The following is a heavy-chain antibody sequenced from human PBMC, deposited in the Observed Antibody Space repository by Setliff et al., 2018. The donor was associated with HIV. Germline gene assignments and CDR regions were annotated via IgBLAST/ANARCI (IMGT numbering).Heavy chain of an antibody. D-gene: IGHD6-19*01. V-gene: IGHV1-2*02. CDR3: ARNPRIAVAGTDYYYYMDV. Sequence: ASVKVSCKASGYTFTSYGISWVRQAPGHGLEWMGWINPNNGGTNYAQKFQGRVTMTRDTSISTVYMELSSLRSEDTAVYYCARNPRIAVAGTDYYYYMDVWGKGTTVTVSS. CDR2: INPNNGGT. CDR1: GYTFTSYG. J-gene: IGHJ6*03.